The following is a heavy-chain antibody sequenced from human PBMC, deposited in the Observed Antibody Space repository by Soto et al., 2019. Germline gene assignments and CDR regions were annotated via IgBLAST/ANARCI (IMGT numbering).Heavy chain of an antibody. V-gene: IGHV1-18*04. D-gene: IGHD3-22*01. J-gene: IGHJ4*02. CDR1: GYTFTSYG. CDR3: ARDSGGYYSSWNDY. CDR2: ISAYNGNT. Sequence: ASVKVSCKASGYTFTSYGISWVRQAPGQGLEWMGWISAYNGNTNYAQKLQGRVTKTTDTSTSTAYMELRSLRSDDTAVYYCARDSGGYYSSWNDYWGQGTLVTV.